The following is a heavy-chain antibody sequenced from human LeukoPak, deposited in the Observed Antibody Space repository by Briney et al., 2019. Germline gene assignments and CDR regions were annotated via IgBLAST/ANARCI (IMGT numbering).Heavy chain of an antibody. Sequence: PGGSLRLSCAASGFTFGNSWMTWVRQAPGKGLEWVANIKQDGSEKYYVDSVKGRFTISRDNAKNSLYLQVNSLRAEDTAVYYCARENDSGWSGPFDYWGQGTLVTVSS. CDR1: GFTFGNSW. CDR3: ARENDSGWSGPFDY. J-gene: IGHJ4*02. D-gene: IGHD6-19*01. CDR2: IKQDGSEK. V-gene: IGHV3-7*03.